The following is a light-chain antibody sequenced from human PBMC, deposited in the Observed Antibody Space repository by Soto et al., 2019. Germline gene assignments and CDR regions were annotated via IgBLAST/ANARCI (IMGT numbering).Light chain of an antibody. J-gene: IGKJ2*01. V-gene: IGKV3-20*01. CDR1: QSINNNY. CDR2: GSS. Sequence: EVVLTQSPGTLSLSPGERATLSCRGSQSINNNYLAWYQQRPGQAPRLLIYGSSDRATGIPDRFSGSGSETDFTLTISRLEPEDFAVYYCHQYGSSPPYTFGQGTKLEI. CDR3: HQYGSSPPYT.